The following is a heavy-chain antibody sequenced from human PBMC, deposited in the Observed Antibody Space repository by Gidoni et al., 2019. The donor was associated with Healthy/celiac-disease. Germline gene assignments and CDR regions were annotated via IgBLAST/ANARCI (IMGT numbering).Heavy chain of an antibody. V-gene: IGHV4-38-2*02. CDR2: IYHSGST. CDR1: GYSISSGYY. CDR3: ARGGDCSSTSCYKGWFDP. D-gene: IGHD2-2*02. J-gene: IGHJ5*02. Sequence: QVQLQESGPGLVKPSETLSLNCTVSGYSISSGYYWGWIRQPPGKGLEWIGSIYHSGSTYYNPSLKSRVTISVDTSKNQFSLKLSSVTAADTAVYYCARGGDCSSTSCYKGWFDPWGQGTLVTVSS.